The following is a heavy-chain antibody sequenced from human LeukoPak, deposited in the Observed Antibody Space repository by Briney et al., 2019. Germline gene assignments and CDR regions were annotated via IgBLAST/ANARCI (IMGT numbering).Heavy chain of an antibody. D-gene: IGHD4-17*01. CDR1: GYTFTGYY. CDR3: ARDRTTVTTGYYGMDV. J-gene: IGHJ6*02. Sequence: ASVKVSCKASGYTFTGYYMHWVRQAPGQGLEWMGWFNPNTGVTNYAQKFQGRVTLTRDTSIITAYMELTRLRSDDTAMYYCARDRTTVTTGYYGMDVWGQGTTLTVSS. CDR2: FNPNTGVT. V-gene: IGHV1-2*02.